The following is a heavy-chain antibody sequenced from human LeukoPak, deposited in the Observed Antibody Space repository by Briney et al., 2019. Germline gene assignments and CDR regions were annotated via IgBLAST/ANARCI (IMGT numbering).Heavy chain of an antibody. Sequence: GGSLRLSCAASGFTFSTYFMHWVRHAPGKGLVWVSRINGDGKSTAYADSVMGQFTISRDNAKNSLYLQMNSLRAEDTAVYYYARGGYERSLANWGQGTLVTVSS. D-gene: IGHD5-12*01. J-gene: IGHJ4*02. CDR2: INGDGKST. CDR3: ARGGYERSLAN. CDR1: GFTFSTYF. V-gene: IGHV3-74*01.